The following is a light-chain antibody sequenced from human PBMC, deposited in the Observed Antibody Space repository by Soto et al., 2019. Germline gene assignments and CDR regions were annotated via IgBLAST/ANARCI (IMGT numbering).Light chain of an antibody. V-gene: IGLV2-8*01. CDR1: SSDVGGYNY. Sequence: QSALTQPPSASGSPGQSVTISCTGTSSDVGGYNYVSWYQQHPGKAPKLMIYDVSNRPSGVPDRFSGSKSGNTASLTVSGLQAEDEAGYYCSSYAGSNNWVFGGGTKLTVL. J-gene: IGLJ3*02. CDR3: SSYAGSNNWV. CDR2: DVS.